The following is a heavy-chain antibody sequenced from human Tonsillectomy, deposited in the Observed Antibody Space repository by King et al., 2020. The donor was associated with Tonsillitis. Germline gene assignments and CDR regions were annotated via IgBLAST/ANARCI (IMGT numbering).Heavy chain of an antibody. CDR3: ARDLEPYGGNPGFDY. J-gene: IGHJ4*02. Sequence: QLVESGGGVVQPGRSLRLSCAASGFTFNNYGMHWVRQAPGKGLEWVAVIWYDGDNRYYRDSVKGRFTIFRDNSKNTLFLQMNSLRAEDTAVYYCARDLEPYGGNPGFDYWGQGTLVAVSS. D-gene: IGHD4-23*01. CDR2: IWYDGDNR. V-gene: IGHV3-33*08. CDR1: GFTFNNYG.